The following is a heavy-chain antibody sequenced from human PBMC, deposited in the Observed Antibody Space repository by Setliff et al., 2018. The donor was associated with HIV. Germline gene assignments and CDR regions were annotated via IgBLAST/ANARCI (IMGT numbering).Heavy chain of an antibody. CDR3: ARHVARFDYDTGGYYVSHFDY. CDR2: IHYSVNT. Sequence: SETLSLTCTVFGGSVSSSDYYWNWIRQPPGKGLEWIGHIHYSVNTHYNPSLKSRVLISVDTSKNQFSLRLSSVTAADTAVYFCARHVARFDYDTGGYYVSHFDYWGQGTQVTVSS. D-gene: IGHD3-22*01. CDR1: GGSVSSSDYY. J-gene: IGHJ4*02. V-gene: IGHV4-30-4*01.